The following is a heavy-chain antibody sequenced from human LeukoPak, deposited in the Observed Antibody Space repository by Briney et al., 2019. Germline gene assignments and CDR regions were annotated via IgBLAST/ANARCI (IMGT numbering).Heavy chain of an antibody. J-gene: IGHJ4*02. D-gene: IGHD6-13*01. Sequence: ASVKVSCKASGYTFTGYYVHWVRQAPGQGLQWMGYLNPKTGDTKYAQKLLDRVTMTRDASISTVYMELSGLRSDDTDVYYCAREGLYSSSSDFDYWGQGTLVTVSS. V-gene: IGHV1-2*02. CDR1: GYTFTGYY. CDR2: LNPKTGDT. CDR3: AREGLYSSSSDFDY.